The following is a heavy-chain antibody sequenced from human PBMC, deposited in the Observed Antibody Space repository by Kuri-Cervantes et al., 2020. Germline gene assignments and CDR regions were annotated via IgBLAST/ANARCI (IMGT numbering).Heavy chain of an antibody. D-gene: IGHD1-1*01. Sequence: GGSLRLSCAASGFTFSSYGMHWVRQAPGKGLEWVAVISYDGSNKYYADSVKGQFTISRDNSKNTLYLQMDSLRAEDTAVYYCARVRGGTYFDLWGQGTLVTVSS. CDR1: GFTFSSYG. J-gene: IGHJ4*02. CDR3: ARVRGGTYFDL. V-gene: IGHV3-30*03. CDR2: ISYDGSNK.